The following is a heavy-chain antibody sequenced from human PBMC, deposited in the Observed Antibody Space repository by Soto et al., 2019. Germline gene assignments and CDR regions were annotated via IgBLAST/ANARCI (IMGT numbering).Heavy chain of an antibody. CDR2: SNHSGDT. J-gene: IGHJ4*02. Sequence: QVQLQQWGAGLLKPSETLSLTCAVYGGSFSAYYWSWIRQSPGKGLEWMGESNHSGDTNYNPSLKSRVTISVDTSKNQFSLKLTSVTAADTAVYYCARLTNLGTVDSWGQGTLVSVSS. CDR1: GGSFSAYY. V-gene: IGHV4-34*01. D-gene: IGHD7-27*01. CDR3: ARLTNLGTVDS.